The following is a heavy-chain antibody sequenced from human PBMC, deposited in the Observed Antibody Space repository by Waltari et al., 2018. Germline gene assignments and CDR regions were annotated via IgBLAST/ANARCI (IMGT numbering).Heavy chain of an antibody. Sequence: EVQLVESGGGLVQPGGSLRLSFAASGFSSSRSWIHWVRQFPGTGLIWVSSIKNDGGSTVYADSVEGRFTISRDDAKNTVSLQMNDLSAEETALCYCARAGLLGGFDVWGQGTMVTVSS. CDR3: ARAGLLGGFDV. V-gene: IGHV3-74*03. J-gene: IGHJ3*01. CDR1: GFSSSRSW. CDR2: IKNDGGST. D-gene: IGHD2-15*01.